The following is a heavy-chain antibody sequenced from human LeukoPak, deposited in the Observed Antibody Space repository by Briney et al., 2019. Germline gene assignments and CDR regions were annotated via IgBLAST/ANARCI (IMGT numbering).Heavy chain of an antibody. CDR3: AGRRSSGWYAY. J-gene: IGHJ4*02. V-gene: IGHV3-53*01. CDR1: GFTVSSNY. Sequence: GGSLRLSCATSGFTVSSNYMSWVRQAPGKGLEWVSVIYDSGTTYYADSVKGRFLIFRDTSKNTVDLQMNSLRVEDTAVYYCAGRRSSGWYAYWGQGTLVAVSS. D-gene: IGHD6-19*01. CDR2: IYDSGTT.